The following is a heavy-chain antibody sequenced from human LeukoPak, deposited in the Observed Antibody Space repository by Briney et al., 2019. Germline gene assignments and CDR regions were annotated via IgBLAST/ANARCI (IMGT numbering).Heavy chain of an antibody. Sequence: GASVKVSCKASGYTFTSYGISWVRQAPGQGLEWMGWISAYNGNTNYAQKLQGRVTMTTDTSTSTAYMELRSLRSDDTAVYYCARDWADSIGGSGQGYWGQGTLVTVSS. CDR2: ISAYNGNT. D-gene: IGHD1-26*01. V-gene: IGHV1-18*01. CDR1: GYTFTSYG. J-gene: IGHJ4*02. CDR3: ARDWADSIGGSGQGY.